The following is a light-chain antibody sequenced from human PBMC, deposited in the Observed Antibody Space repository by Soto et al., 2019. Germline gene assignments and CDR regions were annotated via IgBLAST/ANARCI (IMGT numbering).Light chain of an antibody. Sequence: QSALTQPASVSGSPGQSITISCTGTSSDVGSYNLVSWYQQHPGKAPKLMIYEGSKRPSGVSNRVSGSNSGNTASLTISGLHAEYEADYYCCSYAGSSPFHVVFGGGTKLTVL. V-gene: IGLV2-23*03. J-gene: IGLJ2*01. CDR3: CSYAGSSPFHVV. CDR2: EGS. CDR1: SSDVGSYNL.